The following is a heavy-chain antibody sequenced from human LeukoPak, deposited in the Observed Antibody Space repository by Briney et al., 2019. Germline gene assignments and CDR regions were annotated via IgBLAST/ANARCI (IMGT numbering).Heavy chain of an antibody. D-gene: IGHD4-17*01. J-gene: IGHJ4*02. V-gene: IGHV3-30*04. CDR3: AREGPYDYGDLGAFDY. CDR1: GFTFSSSA. Sequence: GGSLRLSCAASGFTFSSSAMSWVRLAPGKGLEWVAVISYDGSNKYYADSVKGRFTISRDNSKNTLYLQMNSLRAEDTAVYYCAREGPYDYGDLGAFDYWGQGTLVTVSS. CDR2: ISYDGSNK.